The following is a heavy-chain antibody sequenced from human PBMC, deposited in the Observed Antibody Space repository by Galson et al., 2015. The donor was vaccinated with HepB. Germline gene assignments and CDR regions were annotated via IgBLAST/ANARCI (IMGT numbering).Heavy chain of an antibody. CDR2: IWYDGSNK. V-gene: IGHV3-33*06. D-gene: IGHD5-18*01. J-gene: IGHJ4*02. Sequence: SLRLSCAASGFTFSSHGMHWVRQAPGKGLEWVAVIWYDGSNKYYADSVKGRFTISRDNSKNTLYLQMNSLRAEDTAVYYCAKGLDTAMATDPLFDYWGKGALVTVSS. CDR3: AKGLDTAMATDPLFDY. CDR1: GFTFSSHG.